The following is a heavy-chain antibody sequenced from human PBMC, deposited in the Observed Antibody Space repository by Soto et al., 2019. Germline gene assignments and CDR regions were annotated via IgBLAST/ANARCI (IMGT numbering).Heavy chain of an antibody. CDR2: IWYDGSNK. J-gene: IGHJ4*02. CDR3: ARDGSEYTTKSIAY. CDR1: GFTFTNFD. V-gene: IGHV3-33*01. D-gene: IGHD2-2*02. Sequence: QVQLVESGGGVVRPGGSLRLSCAASGFTFTNFDMHWVRQAPGKGLEWVAVIWYDGSNKYYADSVKGRFTISRDNSKSTLYLQMYSPRAEDTAVYYCARDGSEYTTKSIAYWGQGTLVTVSS.